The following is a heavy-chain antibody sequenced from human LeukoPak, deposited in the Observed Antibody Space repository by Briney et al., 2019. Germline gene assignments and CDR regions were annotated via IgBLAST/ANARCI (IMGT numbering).Heavy chain of an antibody. D-gene: IGHD2-2*01. Sequence: GGSLRLSCAASGFTFSSYWMHWVRQAPGKGLVWVSRINSDGSSTSYADYVKGRFTISRDNAKNSLYLQMNSLRVEDTAVYFCTRDGKDCSSTSCSADYWGQGTLVTVSS. V-gene: IGHV3-74*01. CDR1: GFTFSSYW. CDR2: INSDGSST. J-gene: IGHJ4*02. CDR3: TRDGKDCSSTSCSADY.